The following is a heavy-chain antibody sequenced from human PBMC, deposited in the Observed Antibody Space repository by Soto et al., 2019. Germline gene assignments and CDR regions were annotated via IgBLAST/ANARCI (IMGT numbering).Heavy chain of an antibody. J-gene: IGHJ4*02. CDR2: IYWDDDK. D-gene: IGHD6-19*01. Sequence: SGPTLVKPTQTLTLTCTFSGFSLSTSGVGVGWIRQPPGKALEWLALIYWDDDKRYSPSLKSRLTITKDTSKNQVVLTMTNMDPVDTATYYCAHSLVGIAVADTLLCDYWGQGTLVTVSS. CDR3: AHSLVGIAVADTLLCDY. CDR1: GFSLSTSGVG. V-gene: IGHV2-5*02.